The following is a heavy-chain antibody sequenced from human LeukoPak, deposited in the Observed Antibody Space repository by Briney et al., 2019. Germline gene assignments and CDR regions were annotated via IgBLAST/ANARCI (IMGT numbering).Heavy chain of an antibody. Sequence: PSETLSLTCTVSGGSISSSSYYWGWIRQPPGKGLEWIGSIYYSGSTYYNPSLKSRVTISEDTYKKQFSLKRREGTAADTACYYCPRHGYSNTFAYWGQGTLVTXSS. CDR1: GGSISSSSYY. V-gene: IGHV4-39*01. CDR2: IYYSGST. CDR3: PRHGYSNTFAY. J-gene: IGHJ4*02. D-gene: IGHD4-11*01.